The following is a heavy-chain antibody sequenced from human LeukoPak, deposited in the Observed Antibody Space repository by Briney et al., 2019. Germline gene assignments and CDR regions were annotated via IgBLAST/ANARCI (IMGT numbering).Heavy chain of an antibody. CDR1: GGSISSNSHY. Sequence: SETLSLTCTVSGGSISSNSHYWGWIRQPPGKGLEWIGNIYYSGSTYYNPSLKSRVTISVDTSKNQFSLKLSSVTAADTAVYYCARGGHLWFGELVNYWGQGTLVTVSS. CDR3: ARGGHLWFGELVNY. J-gene: IGHJ4*02. V-gene: IGHV4-39*07. D-gene: IGHD3-10*01. CDR2: IYYSGST.